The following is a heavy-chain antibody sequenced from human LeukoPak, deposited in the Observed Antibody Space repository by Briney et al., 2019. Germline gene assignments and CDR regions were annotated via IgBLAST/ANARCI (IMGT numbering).Heavy chain of an antibody. CDR1: GGSISSGSYY. CDR2: INHSGST. V-gene: IGHV4-39*07. D-gene: IGHD3-9*01. Sequence: PSETLSLTCTVSGGSISSGSYYWSWIRQPPGKGLEWIGSINHSGSTYYNPSLKGRVTVSVDTSKNQFSLKLSSVTAADTAVYYCARAPGYGAWFDPWGQGTLVTVSS. CDR3: ARAPGYGAWFDP. J-gene: IGHJ5*02.